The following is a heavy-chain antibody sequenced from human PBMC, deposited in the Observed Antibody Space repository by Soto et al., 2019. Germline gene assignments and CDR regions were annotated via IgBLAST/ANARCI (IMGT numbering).Heavy chain of an antibody. D-gene: IGHD3-9*01. J-gene: IGHJ4*02. V-gene: IGHV3-23*01. CDR3: AKGGDFDWLFFDY. CDR2: ISGSGGST. CDR1: GFIFSSYA. Sequence: PGGSLRLSCAASGFIFSSYAITWVRQAPGKGLEWVSAISGSGGSTYYADSVKGRFTISRDNSENTLYLQMSSLRAEDTAVYYCAKGGDFDWLFFDYWGQGTLVTVSS.